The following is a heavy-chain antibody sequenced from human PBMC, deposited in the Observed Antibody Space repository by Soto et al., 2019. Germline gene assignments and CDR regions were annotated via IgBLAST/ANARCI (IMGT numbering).Heavy chain of an antibody. CDR3: ARDYSYQKSMDV. V-gene: IGHV3-30-3*01. CDR2: ISYDGSNK. D-gene: IGHD2-15*01. CDR1: GFTFSNYA. Sequence: QGHLVESGGGVVQPGRSLRLSCAASGFTFSNYAIHWVRQAPGKGLEWVAVISYDGSNKYYTDSVKGRFIISGDNSENTLYLQMSSLRAEDTAVYYCARDYSYQKSMDVWGQGTTVTVSS. J-gene: IGHJ6*02.